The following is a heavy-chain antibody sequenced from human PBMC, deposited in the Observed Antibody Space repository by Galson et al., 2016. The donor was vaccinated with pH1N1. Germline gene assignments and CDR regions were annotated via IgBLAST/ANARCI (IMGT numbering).Heavy chain of an antibody. V-gene: IGHV3-9*01. CDR2: GGGEGGWG. J-gene: IGHJ4*02. Sequence: SLRLSCAASGFTFDGYAVYWVGVVPGWVWEGGGGGGGEGGWGVVVGVVKCPFTISRDNAKNSLYLQMNSLRAEDTALYYCAKVTGYLYGYVDYWGQGTLVTVSS. CDR1: GFTFDGYA. CDR3: AKVTGYLYGYVDY. D-gene: IGHD5-18*01.